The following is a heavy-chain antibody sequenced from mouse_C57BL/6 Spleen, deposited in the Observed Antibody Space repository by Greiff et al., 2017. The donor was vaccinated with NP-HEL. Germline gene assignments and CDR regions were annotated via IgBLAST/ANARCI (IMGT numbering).Heavy chain of an antibody. CDR2: INPNNGGT. D-gene: IGHD2-3*01. Sequence: EVQRVESGPELVKPGASVKMSCKASGYTFTDYNMHWVKQSHGKSLEWIGYINPNNGGTSYNQKFKGKATLTVNKSSSTAYMELRSLTSEDSAVYYCARGDYDGYYPAWFAYWGQGTLVTVSA. V-gene: IGHV1-22*01. J-gene: IGHJ3*01. CDR3: ARGDYDGYYPAWFAY. CDR1: GYTFTDYN.